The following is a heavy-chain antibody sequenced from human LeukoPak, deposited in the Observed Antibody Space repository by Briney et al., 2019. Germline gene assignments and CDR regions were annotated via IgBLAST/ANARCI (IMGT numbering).Heavy chain of an antibody. Sequence: GESLKISCKGSGYSFISYWIGWVRQMPGKGLEWMGIIYLDSDARYSPSFQGQVTMSVDKSINTAYLQWSSVKASDTAMYYCASQTAAGTYYYYGMDAWGQGTTVTVSS. D-gene: IGHD6-13*01. CDR1: GYSFISYW. V-gene: IGHV5-51*01. CDR2: IYLDSDA. CDR3: ASQTAAGTYYYYGMDA. J-gene: IGHJ6*02.